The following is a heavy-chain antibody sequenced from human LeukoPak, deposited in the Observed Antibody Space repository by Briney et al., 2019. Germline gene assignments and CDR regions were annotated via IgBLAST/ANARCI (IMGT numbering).Heavy chain of an antibody. CDR2: ISWDGGST. D-gene: IGHD5-12*01. CDR1: GFTFDDYT. J-gene: IGHJ4*02. V-gene: IGHV3-43*01. Sequence: GGSLRLSCAASGFTFDDYTMHWVRQAPGKGLEWVSLISWDGGSTYYADSVKGRFTISRDNSKNSLYLQMNSLRTEDTALYYCAKDRKWLRVGYCFDYXGQGTLVTVSS. CDR3: AKDRKWLRVGYCFDY.